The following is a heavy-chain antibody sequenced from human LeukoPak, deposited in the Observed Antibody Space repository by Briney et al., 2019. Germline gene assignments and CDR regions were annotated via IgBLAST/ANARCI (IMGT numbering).Heavy chain of an antibody. Sequence: SETLSLTCAVYGGSFSGYYWSWIRQPPGKGLEWIGEINHSGSTNYNPSLKSRVTISVDTSKNQFSLKLSSVTAADTAVYYCARGLGYYYMDVWGKGTPVTVSS. CDR2: INHSGST. V-gene: IGHV4-34*01. J-gene: IGHJ6*03. CDR3: ARGLGYYYMDV. CDR1: GGSFSGYY.